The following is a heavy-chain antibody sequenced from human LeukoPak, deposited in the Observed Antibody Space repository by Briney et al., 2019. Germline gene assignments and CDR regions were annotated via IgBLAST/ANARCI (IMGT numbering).Heavy chain of an antibody. J-gene: IGHJ4*02. Sequence: SETLSLTCTVSGGSISSYYWSWIRQPPGKGLEWIGYIYYSGSTNYNPSLKSRVTISVDTSKNQFSLKLSSVTAADTAVYYCARDHTIFGVGELDYWGQGTLVTVSS. CDR2: IYYSGST. CDR3: ARDHTIFGVGELDY. V-gene: IGHV4-59*12. D-gene: IGHD3-3*01. CDR1: GGSISSYY.